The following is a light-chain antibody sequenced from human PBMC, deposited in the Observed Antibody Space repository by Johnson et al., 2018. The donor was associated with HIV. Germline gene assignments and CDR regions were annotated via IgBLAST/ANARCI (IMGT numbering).Light chain of an antibody. CDR1: SSNIANNY. CDR2: ENN. CDR3: GTWDSSLSAGV. J-gene: IGLJ1*01. V-gene: IGLV1-51*02. Sequence: QSVLTQPPSVSAAPGQKVTISCSGSSSNIANNYVSWYQQLPGTAPKLLIYENNKRPSGIPDRFSGSKSGTSATLGITGLQTGDEADYYCGTWDSSLSAGVFGTGTNVTVL.